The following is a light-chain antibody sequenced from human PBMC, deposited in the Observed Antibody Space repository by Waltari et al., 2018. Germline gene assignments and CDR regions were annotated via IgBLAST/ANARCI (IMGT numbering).Light chain of an antibody. CDR1: QSVSSY. V-gene: IGKV3-11*01. CDR3: QQRSTWPRT. Sequence: EIVLTQSPDTLSLSPGERATLTCRASQSVSSYLAWYPQRPGQAPRLLIFDASKRAAGIPARFSGSGSGTEFTLTISSLEAEDFAVYFCQQRSTWPRTFGQGTKVE. CDR2: DAS. J-gene: IGKJ1*01.